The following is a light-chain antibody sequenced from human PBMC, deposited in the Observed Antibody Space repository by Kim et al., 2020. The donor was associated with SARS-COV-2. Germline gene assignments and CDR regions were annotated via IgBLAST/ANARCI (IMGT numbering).Light chain of an antibody. J-gene: IGLJ1*01. V-gene: IGLV2-8*01. CDR1: GRDFGSYKY. Sequence: PGPAVTISCSGTGRDFGSYKYVSWYQQHPGKSPKLIIYEVTKRPSGVPDRFSGSMSGNTASLTVSGLQAEDEADYYCASHGGYDYVFGTGTKVTVL. CDR2: EVT. CDR3: ASHGGYDYV.